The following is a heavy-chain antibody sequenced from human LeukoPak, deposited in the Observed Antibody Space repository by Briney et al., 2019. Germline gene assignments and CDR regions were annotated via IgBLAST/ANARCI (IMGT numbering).Heavy chain of an antibody. CDR2: IWYDGSNR. CDR1: GFIFSYYG. J-gene: IGHJ4*02. Sequence: PGGSLRLSCAASGFIFSYYGMHWVRQAPGKGLEWVAVIWYDGSNRYYADSVKGRFTISRDNSKNTLYLQMNSLRAEDTAVYYCARDDPYSSSWYAFRHWGQGTLVTVSS. D-gene: IGHD6-13*01. CDR3: ARDDPYSSSWYAFRH. V-gene: IGHV3-33*01.